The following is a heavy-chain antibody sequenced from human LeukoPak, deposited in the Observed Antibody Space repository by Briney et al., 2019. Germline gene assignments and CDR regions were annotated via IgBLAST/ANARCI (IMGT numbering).Heavy chain of an antibody. Sequence: GGSLRLSCGASGFTFSDYSMNWVRQAPGKGLSWVASITSAGGYTYYADSVKGRFIISRDNAQNSLCLQMNSLRAEDTAVYFCATSGGFVLPNAITGNWYMDVWGRGTSVTVSS. CDR1: GFTFSDYS. V-gene: IGHV3-21*01. D-gene: IGHD2-2*01. J-gene: IGHJ6*03. CDR2: ITSAGGYT. CDR3: ATSGGFVLPNAITGNWYMDV.